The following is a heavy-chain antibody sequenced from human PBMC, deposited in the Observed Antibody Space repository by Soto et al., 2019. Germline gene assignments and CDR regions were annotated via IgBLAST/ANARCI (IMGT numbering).Heavy chain of an antibody. V-gene: IGHV3-23*01. CDR3: AKVPGYDYVWGTYHYFDY. Sequence: GGSLRLSCAASGFTFSSYAMSWVRQAPGKGLEWVSSISGGGSSTYYADSVKGRFTISRDNSKNTLYLQMNSLRAEDTAVYYCAKVPGYDYVWGTYHYFDYWGLGALVTVSS. J-gene: IGHJ4*02. CDR1: GFTFSSYA. D-gene: IGHD3-16*01. CDR2: ISGGGSST.